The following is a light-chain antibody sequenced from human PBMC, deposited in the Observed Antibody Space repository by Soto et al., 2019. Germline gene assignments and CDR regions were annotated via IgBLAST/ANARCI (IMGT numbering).Light chain of an antibody. V-gene: IGKV3-20*01. CDR1: QSVSSSY. CDR3: QQYGSSHLT. Sequence: ERVLTQSPATLSFAPGERSTLSCRASQSVSSSYLAWYQQKPGQAPRILIYGASSRATGIQDRFSGSGSGTDFTLTISRLEPEDFAVYYCQQYGSSHLTVGGGTKVDIK. CDR2: GAS. J-gene: IGKJ4*01.